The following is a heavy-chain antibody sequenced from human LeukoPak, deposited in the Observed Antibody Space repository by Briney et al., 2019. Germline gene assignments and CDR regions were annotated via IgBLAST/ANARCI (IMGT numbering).Heavy chain of an antibody. D-gene: IGHD3-22*01. CDR2: ISAYNGNT. Sequence: ASVKVSCKASGYTFTSYGISWVRQAPGQGLEWMGWISAYNGNTNYAQKLQGRVTMTTDTSTSTAYMELRSLRSDDTAVYYCARPRNYYDSSGDAFDIWGQGTMVTVSS. V-gene: IGHV1-18*01. CDR1: GYTFTSYG. J-gene: IGHJ3*02. CDR3: ARPRNYYDSSGDAFDI.